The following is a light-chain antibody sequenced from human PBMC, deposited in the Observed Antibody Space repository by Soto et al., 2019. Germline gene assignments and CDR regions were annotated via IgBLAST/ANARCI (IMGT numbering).Light chain of an antibody. CDR3: HQRQSWPRT. CDR2: QTS. V-gene: IGKV3-11*01. CDR1: QSINTR. Sequence: EIVLTQSPATLSSCPGDRVTLSCRASQSINTRLAWYQHRPGQAPRLLIYQTSIRAAGIPARFSASGTGTDFTLTISDVQPEDFAVYYCHQRQSWPRTFGQGTKVDI. J-gene: IGKJ1*01.